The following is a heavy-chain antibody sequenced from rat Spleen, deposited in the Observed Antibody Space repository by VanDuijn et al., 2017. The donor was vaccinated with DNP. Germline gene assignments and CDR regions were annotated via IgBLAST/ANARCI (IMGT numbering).Heavy chain of an antibody. CDR3: ATGSSYGFAN. D-gene: IGHD1-2*01. Sequence: EVQLVESGGGLVQPGRSLKLSCAASGFTFSDYAMAWVRQGPTKGLEWVAAIGPSCGNIYYRDSVKGRFTMSSDDARSTLYLQMDSLRSEDTATYYCATGSSYGFANWGQGTLVTVSS. CDR1: GFTFSDYA. J-gene: IGHJ3*01. CDR2: IGPSCGNI. V-gene: IGHV5-25*01.